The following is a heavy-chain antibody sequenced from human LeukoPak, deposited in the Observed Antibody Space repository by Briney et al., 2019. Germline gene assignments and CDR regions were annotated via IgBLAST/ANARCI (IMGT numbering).Heavy chain of an antibody. D-gene: IGHD3-3*01. CDR3: ARDPYDFWSGYQTREYYFDY. CDR2: ISYDGSNK. Sequence: GGSLRLSCAASGFTFSSYAMNWVRQAPGKGLEWVAVISYDGSNKYYADSVKGRFTISRDNSKNTLYLQMNSLRAEDTAVYYCARDPYDFWSGYQTREYYFDYWGQGTLVTVSS. J-gene: IGHJ4*02. CDR1: GFTFSSYA. V-gene: IGHV3-30*04.